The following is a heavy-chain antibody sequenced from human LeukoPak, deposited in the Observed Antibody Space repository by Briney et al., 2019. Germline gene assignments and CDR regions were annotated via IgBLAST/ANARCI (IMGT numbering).Heavy chain of an antibody. Sequence: GASVKVSCKASGYTFTGYYMHWVRQAPGQGLEWMGWINPNSGGTNYAQKLQGRVTMTTDTSTSTAYMELRSLRSDDTAVYYCARLGGSGSYYIGDYYYYMDVWGKGTTVTISS. D-gene: IGHD3-10*01. CDR1: GYTFTGYY. J-gene: IGHJ6*03. CDR3: ARLGGSGSYYIGDYYYYMDV. V-gene: IGHV1-2*02. CDR2: INPNSGGT.